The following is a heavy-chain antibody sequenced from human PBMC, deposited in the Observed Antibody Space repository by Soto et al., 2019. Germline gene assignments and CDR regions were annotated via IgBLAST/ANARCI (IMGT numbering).Heavy chain of an antibody. Sequence: EVQLLESGVGLVQPGGSLRLSCAASGFIFSSYVMSWVRHAPGRGLEWVSSITGSAENTYYADSVKGRFTISRDNSKNTLYLEMRSLRAEDAALYFCAKVQWPNYDMDFASWGQGTLVTVSS. CDR1: GFIFSSYV. D-gene: IGHD3-9*01. J-gene: IGHJ4*02. V-gene: IGHV3-23*01. CDR2: ITGSAENT. CDR3: AKVQWPNYDMDFAS.